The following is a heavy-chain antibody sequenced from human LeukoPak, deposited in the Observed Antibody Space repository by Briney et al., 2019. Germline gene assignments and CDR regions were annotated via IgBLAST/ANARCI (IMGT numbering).Heavy chain of an antibody. V-gene: IGHV3-7*01. Sequence: PGGSLRLSCATSGFTFRNGWVTWVRQAQGKGLEWVANINQDGTKKNYVDSVKGRFTISRDNTKNSLFLQMNSLRAEDTAIYYCARDTSPSSRSSYFDALDMWGQGTMVTVSS. J-gene: IGHJ3*02. CDR1: GFTFRNGW. D-gene: IGHD6-13*01. CDR2: INQDGTKK. CDR3: ARDTSPSSRSSYFDALDM.